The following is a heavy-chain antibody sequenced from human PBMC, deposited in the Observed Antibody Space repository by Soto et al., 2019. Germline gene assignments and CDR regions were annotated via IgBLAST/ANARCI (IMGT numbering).Heavy chain of an antibody. V-gene: IGHV3-48*03. Sequence: PGGSLRLSCEASGFTFSNYDMNWVRQAPGKGLEWVSYISGSGRTIYYADSVKGRFTISRDSAKKSLFLQMNSLRAEDTALYYCARGDDNSGYYYAFDSWGQGTPVTVS. CDR1: GFTFSNYD. D-gene: IGHD3-22*01. CDR3: ARGDDNSGYYYAFDS. J-gene: IGHJ4*02. CDR2: ISGSGRTI.